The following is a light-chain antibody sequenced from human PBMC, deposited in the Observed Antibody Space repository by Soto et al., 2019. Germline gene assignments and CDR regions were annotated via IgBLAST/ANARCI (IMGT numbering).Light chain of an antibody. CDR3: QQTYGFPPT. Sequence: DIQMTQSPSSLSASVGDRVTITCRASQSVATYLNWFQQKPGQGPKLLISGTSRLQSGTPARFAGRGSRTDFTLSITNLQPDDFATYFCQQTYGFPPTFGQGTHLEIK. V-gene: IGKV1-39*01. CDR2: GTS. J-gene: IGKJ2*01. CDR1: QSVATY.